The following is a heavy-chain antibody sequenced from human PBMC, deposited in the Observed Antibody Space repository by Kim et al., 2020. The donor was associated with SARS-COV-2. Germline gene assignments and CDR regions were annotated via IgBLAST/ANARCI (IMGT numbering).Heavy chain of an antibody. CDR1: GGSISSSSYY. CDR3: ARSSGSGSYIWFDP. Sequence: SETLSLTCTVSGGSISSSSYYWGWIRQPPGKGLEWIGSIYYSGTTYYNPSLKSRVTISVDTSKNQFFLILSSVTAADTAVFYCARSSGSGSYIWFDPWGQGTLVTVSS. D-gene: IGHD3-10*01. CDR2: IYYSGTT. V-gene: IGHV4-39*01. J-gene: IGHJ5*02.